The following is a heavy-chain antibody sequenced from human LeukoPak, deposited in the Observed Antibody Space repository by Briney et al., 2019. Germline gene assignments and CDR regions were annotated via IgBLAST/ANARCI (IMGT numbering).Heavy chain of an antibody. Sequence: GGSLRLSCAASGFTFSSYDMNWVRQAPCKGLEWVAFIRYDGSCKYYADSVKGRFTISRDNSKNTVYLQMNSLRAEDTAVYYCARDPSSSSSVRGYLYYWGQGTLVTVSS. V-gene: IGHV3-30*02. D-gene: IGHD6-6*01. CDR1: GFTFSSYD. CDR3: ARDPSSSSSVRGYLYY. CDR2: IRYDGSCK. J-gene: IGHJ4*02.